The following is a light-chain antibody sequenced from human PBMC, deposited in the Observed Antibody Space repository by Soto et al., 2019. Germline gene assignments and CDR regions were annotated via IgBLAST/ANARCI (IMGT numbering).Light chain of an antibody. CDR1: QSVSSN. Sequence: EIVMTQSPATLPVSPGERATLSCRASQSVSSNLAWYQQKPGQAPRLLIYGASTRATGIPARFSGSGSGTEFTLTISSLQSEDFAVYYCQQYNNWPLFTFGPGTKVDIK. V-gene: IGKV3-15*01. CDR3: QQYNNWPLFT. J-gene: IGKJ3*01. CDR2: GAS.